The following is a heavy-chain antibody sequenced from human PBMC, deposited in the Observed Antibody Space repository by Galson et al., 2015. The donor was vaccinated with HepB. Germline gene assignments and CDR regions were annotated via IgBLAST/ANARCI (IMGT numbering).Heavy chain of an antibody. CDR3: AKGEVIAARRNPHYYYYGMDV. Sequence: SLRLSCAASGFTFSSYAMSWVRQAPGKGLEWVSAISGSGGSTYYADSVKGRFTISRDNSKNTLYLQMNSLRAEDTAVYYCAKGEVIAARRNPHYYYYGMDVWGQGTTVTVSS. CDR2: ISGSGGST. CDR1: GFTFSSYA. J-gene: IGHJ6*02. D-gene: IGHD6-6*01. V-gene: IGHV3-23*01.